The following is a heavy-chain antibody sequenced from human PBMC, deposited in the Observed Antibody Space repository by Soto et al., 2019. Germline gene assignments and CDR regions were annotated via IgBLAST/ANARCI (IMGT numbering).Heavy chain of an antibody. D-gene: IGHD1-1*01. V-gene: IGHV4-4*02. CDR1: GGRPSTGCK. J-gene: IGHJ1*01. CDR2: IYHSGTT. Sequence: VSGGRPSTGCKMGWGLQLPGNGLEWFGEIYHSGTTNYNPSLKSRVTISIDKSKNKFSLKLSSVTAADTAVYYCVRRYQRVHSLQYYNGNEVWGRATMV. CDR3: VRRYQRVHSLQYYNGNEV.